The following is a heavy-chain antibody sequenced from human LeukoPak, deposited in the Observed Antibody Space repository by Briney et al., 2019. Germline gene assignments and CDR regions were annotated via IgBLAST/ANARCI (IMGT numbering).Heavy chain of an antibody. CDR1: GFTFSSNG. Sequence: GGSLRLSCAASGFTFSSNGMHWVRQAPGKGLEWVAVVWFDGSNNYYADSVKGRFTISRDNSKNTLYLQMNSLRAEDTAVYYCAREYGSVLGDYWGQGTLVTVSS. CDR3: AREYGSVLGDY. D-gene: IGHD3-10*01. V-gene: IGHV3-33*01. J-gene: IGHJ4*02. CDR2: VWFDGSNN.